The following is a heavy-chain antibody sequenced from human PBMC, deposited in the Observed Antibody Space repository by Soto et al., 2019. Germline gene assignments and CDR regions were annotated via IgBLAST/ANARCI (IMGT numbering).Heavy chain of an antibody. Sequence: GASVKVSCKASGYTFTSYAMHWVRQAPGQRLEWMGWINAGNGNTKYSQRFQGRVTITRDTSASTVYMELSSLRSEDTAVYYCARSSDSSVDWFDPWGQGTLVTVSS. CDR3: ARSSDSSVDWFDP. CDR2: INAGNGNT. J-gene: IGHJ5*02. V-gene: IGHV1-3*01. D-gene: IGHD3-22*01. CDR1: GYTFTSYA.